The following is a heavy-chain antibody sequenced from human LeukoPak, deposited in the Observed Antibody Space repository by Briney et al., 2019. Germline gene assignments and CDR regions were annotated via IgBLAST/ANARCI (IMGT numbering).Heavy chain of an antibody. CDR3: ARTGDSSSPGYFQH. Sequence: PSETLFLTCTVSGGSISSGSYYWSWIRQPAGKGLEWIGRIYTSGSTNYNPSLKSRVTISVDTSKNQFSLKLSSVTAADTAVYYCARTGDSSSPGYFQHWGQGTLVTVSS. D-gene: IGHD6-6*01. J-gene: IGHJ1*01. V-gene: IGHV4-61*02. CDR2: IYTSGST. CDR1: GGSISSGSYY.